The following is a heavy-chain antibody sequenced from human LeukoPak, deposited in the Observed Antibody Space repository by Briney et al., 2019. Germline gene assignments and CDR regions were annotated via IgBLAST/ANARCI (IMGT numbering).Heavy chain of an antibody. CDR2: ISSSSSYI. CDR3: AREPTNYLRFVGGGGWEPFDY. V-gene: IGHV3-21*01. CDR1: GFTFSSYS. D-gene: IGHD4-23*01. Sequence: GGSLRLSCAASGFTFSSYSMNWVRQAPGKGLEWVSSISSSSSYIYYGDSVKGRFTISRDNAKNSLYLQMNSLRAEDTAVYYWAREPTNYLRFVGGGGWEPFDYWGQGTLVTVSS. J-gene: IGHJ4*02.